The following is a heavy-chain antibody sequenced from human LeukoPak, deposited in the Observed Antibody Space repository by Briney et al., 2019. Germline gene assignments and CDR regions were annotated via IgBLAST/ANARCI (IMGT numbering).Heavy chain of an antibody. CDR1: GFTFGDYA. J-gene: IGHJ6*02. Sequence: GGSLRLSCTASGFTFGDYAMSWFRQAPGKGLEWVGFIRSKAYGGTTEYAASVKGRFTISRDDSKSIAYLQMNSLKTEDTAVYYCTRDATNYDFWSGYYSDYYYGMDVWGQGTTVTVSS. V-gene: IGHV3-49*03. CDR2: IRSKAYGGTT. CDR3: TRDATNYDFWSGYYSDYYYGMDV. D-gene: IGHD3-3*01.